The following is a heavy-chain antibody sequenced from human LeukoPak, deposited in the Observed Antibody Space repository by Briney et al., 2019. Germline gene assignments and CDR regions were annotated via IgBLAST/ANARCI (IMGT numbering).Heavy chain of an antibody. Sequence: SQTLSLTCAISGDSVSINSAAWNWIRQSPSRGLEWLGRTYYRSKWYNDYAVSVKSRITINPDTSKNQFSLQLNSVTPEDTAVYYCAREVAYCGGDCYFFGFDYWGQGTLVTVSS. CDR2: TYYRSKWYN. CDR3: AREVAYCGGDCYFFGFDY. V-gene: IGHV6-1*01. CDR1: GDSVSINSAA. D-gene: IGHD2-21*02. J-gene: IGHJ4*02.